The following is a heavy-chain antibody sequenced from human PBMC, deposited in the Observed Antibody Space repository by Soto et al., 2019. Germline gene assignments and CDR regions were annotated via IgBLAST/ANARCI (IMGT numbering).Heavy chain of an antibody. CDR1: GGSISSYY. D-gene: IGHD2-8*01. CDR3: ARGGLLMVYAIPGWFDP. Sequence: PSETLSLTCTVSGGSISSYYWSWIRQPPGKGLEWIGYIYYSGSTNYNPSLKGRVTISVDTSKNQFSLKLSSVTAADTAVYYCARGGLLMVYAIPGWFDPWGQGTLVTVSS. V-gene: IGHV4-59*01. J-gene: IGHJ5*02. CDR2: IYYSGST.